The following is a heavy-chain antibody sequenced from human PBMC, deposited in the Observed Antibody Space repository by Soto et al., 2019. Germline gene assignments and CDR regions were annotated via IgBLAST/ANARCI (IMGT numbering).Heavy chain of an antibody. Sequence: AGSVKVTCKASGYTFTNYGSIWVRQAPGQGREWLGWISTYNSNTNYAQKLQGRVTMTTDTSTSTAYMELRSLRSADTAVYYCARDNGDNCFDPWGQGTLVTVFS. CDR1: GYTFTNYG. CDR3: ARDNGDNCFDP. V-gene: IGHV1-18*04. D-gene: IGHD4-17*01. CDR2: ISTYNSNT. J-gene: IGHJ5*02.